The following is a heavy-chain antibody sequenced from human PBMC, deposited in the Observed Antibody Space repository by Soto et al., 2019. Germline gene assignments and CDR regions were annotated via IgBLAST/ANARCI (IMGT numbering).Heavy chain of an antibody. CDR1: GFTFINYA. J-gene: IGHJ4*02. V-gene: IGHV3-30-3*01. CDR2: ISYDGSNK. D-gene: IGHD1-26*01. CDR3: ARPDLEGGSHPDY. Sequence: QVQLVESGGGVVQPGRSLRLSCAASGFTFINYAMRWVRQAPGKGLEWVAVISYDGSNKYYADSVKGRFTISRDNSKNTLYLQMNSLRAEDTAMYYCARPDLEGGSHPDYWGQGTLVTVSS.